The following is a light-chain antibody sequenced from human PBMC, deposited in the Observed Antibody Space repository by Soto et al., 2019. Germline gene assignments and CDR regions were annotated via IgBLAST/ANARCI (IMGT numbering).Light chain of an antibody. CDR1: QSVSSY. J-gene: IGKJ2*01. V-gene: IGKV3-11*01. Sequence: EIVLTQSPATLSLSPGESATLSCRASQSVSSYLAWYQHKPGLAPRLLIYDASNRATGIPARFSGSGSGTDFSLTISSLEPEDFAVYYCQQRSNWAPYTFGQGTKLEIK. CDR2: DAS. CDR3: QQRSNWAPYT.